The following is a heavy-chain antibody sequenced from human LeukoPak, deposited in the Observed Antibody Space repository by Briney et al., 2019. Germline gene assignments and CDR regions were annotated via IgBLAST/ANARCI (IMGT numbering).Heavy chain of an antibody. Sequence: GGSLRLSCAASGFTFSSYEMNWVRQAPGKGLEWVSYISSSGSTIYYADSVKGRFTISRDNAKNSLYLQMNSLRAEDTAVYYCAKSYYGSGSPTPYYFDYWGQGTLVTVSS. J-gene: IGHJ4*02. D-gene: IGHD3-10*01. CDR3: AKSYYGSGSPTPYYFDY. CDR2: ISSSGSTI. CDR1: GFTFSSYE. V-gene: IGHV3-48*03.